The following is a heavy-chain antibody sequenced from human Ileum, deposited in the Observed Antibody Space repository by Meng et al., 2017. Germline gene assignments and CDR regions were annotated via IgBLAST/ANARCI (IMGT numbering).Heavy chain of an antibody. J-gene: IGHJ5*02. CDR1: GFSISDYH. CDR3: ARDGGHRRFDV. CDR2: ISKTSIYI. V-gene: IGHV3-11*01. D-gene: IGHD3-16*01. Sequence: GRLVASGAGLVKPGGSVRLCYAASGFSISDYHITWIRQAPGKVLEWISYISKTSIYIYYTDSVKGRFTISRDNAKDSVCLQMNSLRAEDTAVYYCARDGGHRRFDVWGQGTLVTVSS.